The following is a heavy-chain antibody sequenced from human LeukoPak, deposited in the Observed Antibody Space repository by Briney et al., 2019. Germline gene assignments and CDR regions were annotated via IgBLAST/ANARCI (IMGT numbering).Heavy chain of an antibody. J-gene: IGHJ4*02. Sequence: SVRVSCKAFGGSFSSEAISWVRQAPGQGLEWMGGIIPIFGTANYAQKFQGRVTITTDESTSTAYMEVSSLRSEDTAVYYCGRKAGDCGGGSCYSIDYWGQGTLVTVSS. V-gene: IGHV1-69*05. CDR2: IIPIFGTA. CDR1: GGSFSSEA. D-gene: IGHD2-15*01. CDR3: GRKAGDCGGGSCYSIDY.